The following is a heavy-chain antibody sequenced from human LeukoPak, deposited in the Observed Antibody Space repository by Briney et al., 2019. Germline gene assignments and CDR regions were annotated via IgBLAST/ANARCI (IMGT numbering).Heavy chain of an antibody. CDR2: ISSSSSYI. J-gene: IGHJ4*02. CDR3: ARGGQLLLWFGESDY. CDR1: GFTFSSYS. D-gene: IGHD3-10*01. V-gene: IGHV3-21*01. Sequence: GGSLRLSCAASGFTFSSYSMNWVRQAPGKGLEWVSSISSSSSYIYYADSVKGRFTISRDNAKNTLYLQMNSLRAEDTAVYYCARGGQLLLWFGESDYWGQGTLVTVSS.